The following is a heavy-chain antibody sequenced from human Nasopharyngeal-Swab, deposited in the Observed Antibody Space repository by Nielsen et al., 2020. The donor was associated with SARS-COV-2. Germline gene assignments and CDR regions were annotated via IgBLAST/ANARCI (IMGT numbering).Heavy chain of an antibody. J-gene: IGHJ6*02. V-gene: IGHV3-64D*06. CDR1: GVTFISYA. D-gene: IGHD3-9*01. CDR2: LRSHGGST. CDR3: VKADRYYDILTGYPLSDYYYYGMDV. Sequence: GAPVELSCSASGVTFISYAMHWVRQPPGKGLEYVSTLRSHGGSTYYADYVKGRFTISRDKSKNTLYLQMSSLRAEDTAVYYCVKADRYYDILTGYPLSDYYYYGMDVWGQGTTVTVSS.